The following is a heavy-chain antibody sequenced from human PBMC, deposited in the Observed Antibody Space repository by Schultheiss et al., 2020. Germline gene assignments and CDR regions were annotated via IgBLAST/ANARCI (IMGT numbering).Heavy chain of an antibody. J-gene: IGHJ4*02. Sequence: GGSLRLSCAASGFTFSSYAMSWVRQAPGKGLEWVSAISDSGSNAYYEDSVRGRFTISTDNSRNMVYLQMNGLRAEDTALYYCAKGTYSSSWYSDYWGQGTLVTVSS. CDR1: GFTFSSYA. V-gene: IGHV3-23*01. CDR3: AKGTYSSSWYSDY. CDR2: ISDSGSNA. D-gene: IGHD6-13*01.